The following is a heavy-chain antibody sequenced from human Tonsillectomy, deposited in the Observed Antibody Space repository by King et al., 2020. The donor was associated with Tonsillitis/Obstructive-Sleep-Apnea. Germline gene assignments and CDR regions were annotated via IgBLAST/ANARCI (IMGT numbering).Heavy chain of an antibody. CDR1: GYSVINYW. CDR2: IYPGDSDT. Sequence: EVQLVESGAEVKKPGESLKISCKVSGYSVINYWIGWVRQMPGKGLEWMGIIYPGDSDTKYSPSFQGQVTISADESISTAYLQWSSLKASDTAMYYCARLKLGYCAGGGCYKFDYWGQGTLVTVSS. D-gene: IGHD2-15*01. J-gene: IGHJ4*02. V-gene: IGHV5-51*01. CDR3: ARLKLGYCAGGGCYKFDY.